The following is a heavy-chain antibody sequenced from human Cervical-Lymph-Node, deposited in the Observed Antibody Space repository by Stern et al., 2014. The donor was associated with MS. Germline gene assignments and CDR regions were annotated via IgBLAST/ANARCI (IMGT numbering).Heavy chain of an antibody. V-gene: IGHV4-39*01. CDR3: ARNLRSSGWFRGGSFDY. CDR2: IFYSGST. D-gene: IGHD6-19*01. Sequence: VQLLESGPGLVKPSETLSLMCTVSGGSISGNSQYWAWIRQPPGKGLEWIGTIFYSGSTYYNPFLKSRVTISVDTSKNPFSLKLTSVTAADTAVYYCARNLRSSGWFRGGSFDYWGQGALVTVSS. CDR1: GGSISGNSQY. J-gene: IGHJ4*02.